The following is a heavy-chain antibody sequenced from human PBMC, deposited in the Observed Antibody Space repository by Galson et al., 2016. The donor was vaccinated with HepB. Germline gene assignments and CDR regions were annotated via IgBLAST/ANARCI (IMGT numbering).Heavy chain of an antibody. V-gene: IGHV4-59*01. J-gene: IGHJ4*02. CDR1: GGSINNYY. Sequence: ETLSLTCTVAGGSINNYYWHWIRQPPGKGLEWDGFVGYNGDTRYNPSLRGRITISLDTPKNQFSLKLNSLTSADTAVYYCSREWSSFEFWGQGILVTVSS. D-gene: IGHD2-15*01. CDR2: VGYNGDT. CDR3: SREWSSFEF.